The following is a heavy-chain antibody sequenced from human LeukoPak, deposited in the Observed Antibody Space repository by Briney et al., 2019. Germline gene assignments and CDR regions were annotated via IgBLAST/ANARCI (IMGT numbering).Heavy chain of an antibody. CDR1: GYTLTELS. V-gene: IGHV1-24*01. J-gene: IGHJ4*02. CDR3: ATGYRAAAGYFDY. Sequence: ASVKVSCKVSGYTLTELSMHGVRQAPGKGLEWMGGFDPEDGETIYAQKFQGRVTMTEDTSTDTAYMELSSLRSEDTAVYYCATGYRAAAGYFDYWGQGTLVTVSS. D-gene: IGHD6-13*01. CDR2: FDPEDGET.